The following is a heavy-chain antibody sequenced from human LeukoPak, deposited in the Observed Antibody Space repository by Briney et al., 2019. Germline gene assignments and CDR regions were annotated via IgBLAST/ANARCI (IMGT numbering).Heavy chain of an antibody. V-gene: IGHV3-74*01. CDR2: INGGGSTT. Sequence: GGSLRLSCGASGFTFISYWMHWVRQGPGKGLVWDWRINGGGSTTHYADSVKGRFTISRDNAKNTLYLQMNSLRAEDTAVYYCAPQRYCSSTSCYTPYNWFDPWGQGTLVTASS. J-gene: IGHJ5*02. D-gene: IGHD2-2*02. CDR1: GFTFISYW. CDR3: APQRYCSSTSCYTPYNWFDP.